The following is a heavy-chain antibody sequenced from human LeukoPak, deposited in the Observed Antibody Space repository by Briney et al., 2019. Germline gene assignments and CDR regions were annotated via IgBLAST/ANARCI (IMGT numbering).Heavy chain of an antibody. CDR2: INPNSGDT. V-gene: IGHV1-2*06. CDR3: ARDYCSSTSCLFDY. CDR1: GYTFTGYH. J-gene: IGHJ4*02. D-gene: IGHD2-2*01. Sequence: ASVTVSCTASGYTFTGYHMHWVRPAPGQGLEWMGRINPNSGDTNYAQKFQGRVTMTRDTSISTAYVELSRLRSDDTAVYYCARDYCSSTSCLFDYWGQGTLVTVSS.